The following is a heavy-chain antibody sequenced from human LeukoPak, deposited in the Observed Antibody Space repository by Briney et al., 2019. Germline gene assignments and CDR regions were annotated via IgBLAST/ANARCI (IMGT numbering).Heavy chain of an antibody. J-gene: IGHJ4*02. Sequence: AGRSLRLSCAASGFTFSSYAMHWVRQAPGKGLEWVAVISYDGSNKYYADSVKGRFTISRDNSKNTLYLQMNSLRAEDTAVYYRARDQGSTSRGIDYWGQGTLVTVSS. CDR3: ARDQGSTSRGIDY. CDR1: GFTFSSYA. D-gene: IGHD2-2*01. V-gene: IGHV3-30-3*01. CDR2: ISYDGSNK.